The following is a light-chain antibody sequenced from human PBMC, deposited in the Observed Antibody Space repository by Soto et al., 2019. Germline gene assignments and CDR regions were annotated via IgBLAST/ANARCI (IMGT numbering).Light chain of an antibody. CDR2: NTN. CDR3: VLYLGSGISV. J-gene: IGLJ2*01. CDR1: SGSVSAAYY. Sequence: QAVVTQEPSFSVSPGGTVTLTCGLSSGSVSAAYYPSGYQQTPGQTPRTLIYNTNTRSSGVPDRFSGSILGNKAALTITGAEADDESDYYWVLYLGSGISVFGGGTKVTVL. V-gene: IGLV8-61*01.